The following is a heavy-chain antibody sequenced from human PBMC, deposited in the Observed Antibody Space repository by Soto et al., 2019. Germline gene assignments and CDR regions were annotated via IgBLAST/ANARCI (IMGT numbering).Heavy chain of an antibody. J-gene: IGHJ3*02. Sequence: PSQTLSLTCAISGDSVSSYSAAWNWIRQSPSRGLEWLGRTYYRSKWYNDHAVSVKSRITINPDTSKNQFSLQLNSVTPEDTAVYYCARDPVVLMVYAIWAAFDIWGQGTMVTVSS. V-gene: IGHV6-1*01. CDR2: TYYRSKWYN. CDR3: ARDPVVLMVYAIWAAFDI. CDR1: GDSVSSYSAA. D-gene: IGHD2-8*01.